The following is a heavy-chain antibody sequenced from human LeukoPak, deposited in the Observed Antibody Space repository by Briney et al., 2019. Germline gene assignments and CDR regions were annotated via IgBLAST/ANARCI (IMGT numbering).Heavy chain of an antibody. J-gene: IGHJ1*01. Sequence: PGGSLRLSCAASGFTFSSYAMHWVRQAPGKGLEWVAVISYDGSNKYYADSVKGRFTISRDNSKNTLYLQMNSLRAEDTAVYYCAKEGCGIGGGDCYPPLAEYFQHWGQGTLVTVSS. CDR2: ISYDGSNK. CDR1: GFTFSSYA. D-gene: IGHD2-21*01. V-gene: IGHV3-30-3*02. CDR3: AKEGCGIGGGDCYPPLAEYFQH.